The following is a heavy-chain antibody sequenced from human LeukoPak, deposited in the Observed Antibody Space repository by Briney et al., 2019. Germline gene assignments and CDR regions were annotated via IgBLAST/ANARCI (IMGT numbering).Heavy chain of an antibody. V-gene: IGHV4-4*07. CDR3: ARGKEMARIAGHYSFGP. CDR1: GGSIIGDY. Sequence: SETLSLTCTVSGGSIIGDYWTWMRQPAGKGLQWIGRIHDSGSTYSNPSLKSRGTISLDESNNQFSLKLTSVTAADTAVYYCARGKEMARIAGHYSFGPWGQGTLVSVSS. J-gene: IGHJ5*02. CDR2: IHDSGST. D-gene: IGHD5-24*01.